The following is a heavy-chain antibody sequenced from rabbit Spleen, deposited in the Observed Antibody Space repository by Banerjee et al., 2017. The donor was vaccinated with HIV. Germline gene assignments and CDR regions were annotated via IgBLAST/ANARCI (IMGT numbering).Heavy chain of an antibody. CDR2: IWAVSGST. V-gene: IGHV1S40*01. D-gene: IGHD6-1*01. CDR1: GFSFSSGYY. J-gene: IGHJ4*01. CDR3: ARSFDNYNDYATAFNL. Sequence: QSLEESGGDLVKPGASLTLTCTASGFSFSSGYYMCWVRQAPGKGPEWIACIWAVSGSTYYANWAKGRFTISKTSSTTVTLQMTSLTAADTATYFCARSFDNYNDYATAFNLWGPGTLVTVS.